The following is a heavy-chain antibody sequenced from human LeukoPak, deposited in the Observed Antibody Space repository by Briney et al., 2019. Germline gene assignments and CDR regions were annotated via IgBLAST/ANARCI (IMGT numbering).Heavy chain of an antibody. J-gene: IGHJ4*02. CDR3: ARDNPPDY. Sequence: PGGSLRLSCVASGFTFSNYWMTWVRQAPGKGLEWVANIKQDGSEKSYVESVRGRFTISRDNAKNSLYLQLNSLRAEDTALYYCARDNPPDYWGQGTLVTVSS. CDR1: GFTFSNYW. V-gene: IGHV3-7*03. CDR2: IKQDGSEK.